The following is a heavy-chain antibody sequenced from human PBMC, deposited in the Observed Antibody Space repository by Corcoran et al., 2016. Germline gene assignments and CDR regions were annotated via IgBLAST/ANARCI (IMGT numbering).Heavy chain of an antibody. V-gene: IGHV4-34*01. CDR3: AREDIDSSGYYPAGD. CDR2: INHSGST. CDR1: GGSFSGYY. J-gene: IGHJ4*02. Sequence: QVQLQQWGAGLLKPSETLSLTCAVYGGSFSGYYWSWIRQPPGKGLEWIGEINHSGSTNYNPSLKSRVTISVDTSKNQFSLKLSSVTAADTAVYYCAREDIDSSGYYPAGDWGQGTLVTVSS. D-gene: IGHD3-22*01.